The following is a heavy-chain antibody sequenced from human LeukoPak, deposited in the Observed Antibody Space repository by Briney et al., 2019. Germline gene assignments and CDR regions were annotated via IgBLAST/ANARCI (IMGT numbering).Heavy chain of an antibody. CDR1: GFTVSSYA. D-gene: IGHD5-18*01. J-gene: IGHJ6*02. Sequence: GGSLRLSCAASGFTVSSYAMSWVRQAPGKGLEWVSVIYSGGSTYYADSMKGRFTISRDNSKNTLYLQMNSLRAEDTAVYYCARDHGYSYGTLLDYYGMDVWGQGTTVTVSS. CDR3: ARDHGYSYGTLLDYYGMDV. V-gene: IGHV3-53*01. CDR2: IYSGGST.